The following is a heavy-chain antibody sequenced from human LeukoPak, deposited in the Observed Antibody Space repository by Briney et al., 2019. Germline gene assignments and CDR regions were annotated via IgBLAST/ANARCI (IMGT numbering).Heavy chain of an antibody. Sequence: GGSLRLSWASSGFTFSSYAMSWVRQAPGKGLEWVAAISNGGGSTYYADSVKGRFTISRDNSKNTLYLQMNSLRAEDTAVYYCAKDRTGNYVAWFDPWGQGTLVTVSS. J-gene: IGHJ5*02. CDR2: ISNGGGST. CDR3: AKDRTGNYVAWFDP. V-gene: IGHV3-23*01. CDR1: GFTFSSYA. D-gene: IGHD1-7*01.